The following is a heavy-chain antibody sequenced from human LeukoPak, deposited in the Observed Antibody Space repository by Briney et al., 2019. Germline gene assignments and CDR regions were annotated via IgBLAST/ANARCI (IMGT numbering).Heavy chain of an antibody. CDR2: ISGSGGST. CDR1: GFTFSSYA. V-gene: IGHV3-23*01. CDR3: AKAPAVAPAADYFDY. D-gene: IGHD2-2*01. J-gene: IGHJ4*02. Sequence: GGSLRLSCAASGFTFSSYAMSWVRQAPGKGLEWVSAISGSGGSTYYADSVKGRFTISRDNSKNTLYLQMNSLRAEDTAVYYCAKAPAVAPAADYFDYWGQGTLVTVSS.